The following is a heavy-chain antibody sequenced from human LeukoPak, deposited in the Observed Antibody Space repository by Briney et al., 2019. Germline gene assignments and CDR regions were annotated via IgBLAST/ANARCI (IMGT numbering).Heavy chain of an antibody. D-gene: IGHD6-6*01. J-gene: IGHJ6*02. CDR1: GYTFTGYY. Sequence: GASVKVSCKASGYTFTGYYMHWVRQAPGQGLEWMGWINPNSGGTNYAQKFQGRITMTRDTSISTAYMELSRLRSDDTAVYYCARDDLYSSSSKYYYYYGMVVWGQGTTVTVSS. CDR3: ARDDLYSSSSKYYYYYGMVV. V-gene: IGHV1-2*02. CDR2: INPNSGGT.